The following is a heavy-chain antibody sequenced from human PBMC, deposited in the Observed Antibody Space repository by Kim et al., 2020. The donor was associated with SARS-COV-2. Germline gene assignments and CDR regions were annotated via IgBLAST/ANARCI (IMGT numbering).Heavy chain of an antibody. J-gene: IGHJ6*02. Sequence: RFTISRDNSKNTLYLQMNSLRAEDTAVYYCAKGQRYGSGSYRGYYYGMDVWGQGTTVTVSS. CDR3: AKGQRYGSGSYRGYYYGMDV. D-gene: IGHD3-10*01. V-gene: IGHV3-23*01.